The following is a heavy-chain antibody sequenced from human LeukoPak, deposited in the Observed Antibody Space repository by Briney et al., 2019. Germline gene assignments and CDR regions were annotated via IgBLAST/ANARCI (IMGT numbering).Heavy chain of an antibody. D-gene: IGHD2-21*02. J-gene: IGHJ6*04. Sequence: GGSLRLSCAASGFTVSSTYMSWVRQAPGKGLEWVSVVYSGGSTYYADSVKGRFTISRDNSKNTLYLQMNSLRAEDTAVYYCARHPDCGGDGVCYYGMDVRGKGTTVTVSS. CDR1: GFTVSSTY. CDR2: VYSGGST. CDR3: ARHPDCGGDGVCYYGMDV. V-gene: IGHV3-53*01.